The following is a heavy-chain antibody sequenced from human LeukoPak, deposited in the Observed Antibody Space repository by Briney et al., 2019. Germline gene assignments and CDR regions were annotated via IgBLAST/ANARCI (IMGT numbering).Heavy chain of an antibody. J-gene: IGHJ3*02. CDR2: SRNRANSHTT. CDR3: TRDRGNSGNTAFDI. D-gene: IGHD3-10*01. CDR1: GFSLSDQF. Sequence: PGGSLRLSCAASGFSLSDQFMDWVRQAPGKGLEWIGRSRNRANSHTTEYAASVKGRFTISRDDSGNLMYLQMNSLKIEDTAVYFCTRDRGNSGNTAFDIWGQGTEVTVSS. V-gene: IGHV3-72*01.